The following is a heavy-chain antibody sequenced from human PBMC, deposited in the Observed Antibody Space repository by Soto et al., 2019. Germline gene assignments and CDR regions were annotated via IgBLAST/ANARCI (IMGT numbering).Heavy chain of an antibody. V-gene: IGHV1-8*01. CDR3: ARSRRGSGAFKYYFVY. D-gene: IGHD3-10*01. CDR1: GYTFTSYD. J-gene: IGHJ4*02. Sequence: ASVKVSCKASGYTFTSYDINWVRQATGQGLEWMGWMNPNSGNTGYAQKFQGRVTMTRNTSISTAYMELSSLRSEDTAVYYCARSRRGSGAFKYYFVYWGQGTLVTVSS. CDR2: MNPNSGNT.